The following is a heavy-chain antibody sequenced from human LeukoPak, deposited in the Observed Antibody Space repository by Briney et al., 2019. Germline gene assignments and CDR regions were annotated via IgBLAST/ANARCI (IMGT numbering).Heavy chain of an antibody. J-gene: IGHJ4*02. Sequence: SETLSLTCTVSGGSISSYYWSWIRQPPGKGLEWIGYIYYSGSTNYNPSLKSRVTISVDTSKNQFSLKLSSVTAADTAVYYCARRSVAYSYDSSGYSPVYYFDYWGQGTLVTVSS. V-gene: IGHV4-59*01. CDR1: GGSISSYY. CDR3: ARRSVAYSYDSSGYSPVYYFDY. D-gene: IGHD3-22*01. CDR2: IYYSGST.